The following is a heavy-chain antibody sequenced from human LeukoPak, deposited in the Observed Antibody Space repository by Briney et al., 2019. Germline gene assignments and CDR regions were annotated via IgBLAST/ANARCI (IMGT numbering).Heavy chain of an antibody. CDR3: VGEEYGTGSYYKSSD. J-gene: IGHJ4*02. CDR1: DGSISSSSFY. Sequence: SETLSLTCTVSDGSISSSSFYWGWIRQPPGEGLEWIVSMYYIGTTYYNPSLESRVTISVDTSKNLCSLKLRSVTAADTAVYYCVGEEYGTGSYYKSSDWGQGTLVTVSS. V-gene: IGHV4-39*01. CDR2: MYYIGTT. D-gene: IGHD3-10*01.